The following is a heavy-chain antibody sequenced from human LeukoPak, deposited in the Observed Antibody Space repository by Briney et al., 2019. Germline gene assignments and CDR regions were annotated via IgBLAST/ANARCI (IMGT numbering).Heavy chain of an antibody. J-gene: IGHJ4*02. CDR1: GYSFTSYW. V-gene: IGHV5-10-1*01. D-gene: IGHD3-22*01. Sequence: ESLRISRKRSGYSFTSYWLSWVRQMPGKGVEWMGRIDPSDSYTNYSPSFQGHVTISADKSISTAYLQWSSLKASDTAMYYCARHTYYDSSGYYFDYWGQGTLVTVSS. CDR3: ARHTYYDSSGYYFDY. CDR2: IDPSDSYT.